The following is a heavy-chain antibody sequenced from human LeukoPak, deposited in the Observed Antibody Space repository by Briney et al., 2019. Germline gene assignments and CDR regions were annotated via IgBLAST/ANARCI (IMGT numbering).Heavy chain of an antibody. CDR2: IYCSGST. D-gene: IGHD3-3*01. J-gene: IGHJ3*02. V-gene: IGHV4-31*03. CDR1: GGSISSGGYY. CDR3: ARGTPGDITIFGVVISQYAFDI. Sequence: SETLSLTCTVSGGSISSGGYYWSWIRQHPGKGLEWIGYIYCSGSTYYNPSLKSRVTISVDTSKNQFSLKLSSVTAADTAVYYCARGTPGDITIFGVVISQYAFDIWGQGTMVTVSS.